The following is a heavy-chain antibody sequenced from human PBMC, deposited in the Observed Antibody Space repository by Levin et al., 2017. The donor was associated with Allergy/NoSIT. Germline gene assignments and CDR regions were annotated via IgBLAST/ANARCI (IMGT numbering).Heavy chain of an antibody. CDR2: TWYDGSNK. Sequence: PGGSLRLSCAASGFTLSNYDMHWVRQAPGKGLEWVAVTWYDGSNKYYADSVNGRFTISRDNSKNTLYLQMNSLRAEDTAVYYCARGGITAAFGTFDIWGQGTMVTVSS. J-gene: IGHJ3*02. D-gene: IGHD6-13*01. CDR1: GFTLSNYD. CDR3: ARGGITAAFGTFDI. V-gene: IGHV3-33*01.